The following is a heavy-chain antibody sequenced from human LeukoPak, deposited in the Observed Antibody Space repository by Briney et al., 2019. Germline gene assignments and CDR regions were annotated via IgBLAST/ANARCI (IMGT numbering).Heavy chain of an antibody. CDR3: ARLPPYCTSTSCFGPLFDY. Sequence: GESLQISCKASGYRFTAYWIAWVRQMPGKGLEWMGSIYPGDSDTRYSPSFQGQVTISADKSISTAYLQWRSLKASDTAMYYCARLPPYCTSTSCFGPLFDYWGQGTLVAVSS. V-gene: IGHV5-51*01. CDR2: IYPGDSDT. CDR1: GYRFTAYW. D-gene: IGHD2-2*01. J-gene: IGHJ4*02.